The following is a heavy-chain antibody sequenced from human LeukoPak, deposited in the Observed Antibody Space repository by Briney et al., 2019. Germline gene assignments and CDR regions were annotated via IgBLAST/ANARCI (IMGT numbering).Heavy chain of an antibody. V-gene: IGHV3-53*01. CDR3: ARGGSNWYNAYFDY. J-gene: IGHJ4*02. Sequence: PGGSLRLSCAGSGFTFSPYSIIWVRQAPGKGLEWVSIIYSAGTTYYADSVKGRFTISRDNSKNTLYLQMDSLRVEDTAVYYCARGGSNWYNAYFDYWGQGTLVTVSS. D-gene: IGHD1/OR15-1a*01. CDR2: IYSAGTT. CDR1: GFTFSPYS.